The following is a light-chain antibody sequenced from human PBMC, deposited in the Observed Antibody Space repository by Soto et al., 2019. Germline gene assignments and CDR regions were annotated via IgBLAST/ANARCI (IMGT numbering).Light chain of an antibody. V-gene: IGLV1-44*01. Sequence: QSVLTQPPSASGTPGQRVTISCSGSSSNIGSNTVNWYQQLPGTAPKLLIYSNNQRPSGVPARFSGSKSGTSASLAISGLQYEDEADYYCAAWDDSLNGPLFGGGTKLTVL. J-gene: IGLJ2*01. CDR1: SSNIGSNT. CDR3: AAWDDSLNGPL. CDR2: SNN.